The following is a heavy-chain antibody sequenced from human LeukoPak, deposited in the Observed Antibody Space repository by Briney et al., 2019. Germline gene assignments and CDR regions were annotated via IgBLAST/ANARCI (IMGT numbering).Heavy chain of an antibody. CDR3: ARDLSVGAKPDLGFDY. CDR2: ITSSSSYT. V-gene: IGHV3-21*01. Sequence: GGSLRLSCAASGFTFTTYNMNWVRQAPGKRLEWVSSITSSSSYTFYADSVKGRFTISRDNAKNSLYLQMNSLRAEDTAIYYCARDLSVGAKPDLGFDYWGQGTLVTVSS. D-gene: IGHD1-26*01. CDR1: GFTFTTYN. J-gene: IGHJ4*02.